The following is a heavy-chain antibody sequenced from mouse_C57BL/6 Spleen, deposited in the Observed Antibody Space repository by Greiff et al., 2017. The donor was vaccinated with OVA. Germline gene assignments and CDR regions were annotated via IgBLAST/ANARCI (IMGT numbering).Heavy chain of an antibody. CDR1: GFTFSSYG. Sequence: EVQLVESGGDLVKPGGSLKLSCAASGFTFSSYGMSWVRQTPDTRLEWVATISSGGSYTYYPDSVKGRFTISRDNAKNTLYLQMSSLKSEDTAMYYCARSGTGNYFDYWGQGTTLTVSS. D-gene: IGHD3-3*01. J-gene: IGHJ2*01. CDR2: ISSGGSYT. V-gene: IGHV5-6*01. CDR3: ARSGTGNYFDY.